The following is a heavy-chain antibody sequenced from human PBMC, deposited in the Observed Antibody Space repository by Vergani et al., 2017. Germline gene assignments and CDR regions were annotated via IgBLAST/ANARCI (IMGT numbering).Heavy chain of an antibody. CDR2: ISGSGGST. CDR3: AKVVRYFDWLLYSGWFDP. D-gene: IGHD3-9*01. CDR1: GFTFRSYA. J-gene: IGHJ5*02. Sequence: EVQLLESGGGLVQPGGSLRLSCAVSGFTFRSYAMSWVRQAPGKGLEWVSAISGSGGSTYYADSVKGRFTISRDNSKNTLYLQMNSLRAEDTAVYYCAKVVRYFDWLLYSGWFDPWGQGTLVTVSS. V-gene: IGHV3-23*01.